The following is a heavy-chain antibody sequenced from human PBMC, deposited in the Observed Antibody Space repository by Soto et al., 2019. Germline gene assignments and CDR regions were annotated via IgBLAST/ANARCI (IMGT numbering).Heavy chain of an antibody. CDR2: IYSGGST. V-gene: IGHV3-66*01. CDR3: ARVLGRFLEWREYWYFDL. J-gene: IGHJ2*01. CDR1: GFTVSSNY. Sequence: VQLVESGGGLVQPGGSLRLSCAASGFTVSSNYMSWVRQAPGKGLEWVSVIYSGGSTYYADSVKGRFTISRDNSKNTLYLQMNSLRAEDTAVYYCARVLGRFLEWREYWYFDLWGRGTLVTVSS. D-gene: IGHD3-3*01.